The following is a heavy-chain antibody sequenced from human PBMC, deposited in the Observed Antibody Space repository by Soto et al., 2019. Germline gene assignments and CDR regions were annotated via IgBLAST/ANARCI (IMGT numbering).Heavy chain of an antibody. CDR3: AKDRGRLRYFDWLPQIPYYYYGMDV. CDR1: GFTFSSYG. CDR2: ISYDGSNK. J-gene: IGHJ6*02. Sequence: HPGGSLRLSCAASGFTFSSYGMHWVRQAPGKGLEWVAVISYDGSNKYYADSVKGRFTISRDNSKNTLYLQMNSLRAEDTAVYYCAKDRGRLRYFDWLPQIPYYYYGMDVWGQGTTVTVSS. V-gene: IGHV3-30*18. D-gene: IGHD3-9*01.